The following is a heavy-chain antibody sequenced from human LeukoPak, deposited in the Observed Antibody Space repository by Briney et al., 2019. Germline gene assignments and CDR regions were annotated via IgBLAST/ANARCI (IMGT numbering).Heavy chain of an antibody. CDR3: AREAIFTSITPSDY. J-gene: IGHJ4*02. V-gene: IGHV3-48*01. Sequence: GGSLRLSCAASGFSFSSYAMSWVRQAPGKGLEWVSYISSSSITIYYADSVKGRFTVSRDNAKNSLYLQMNSLRAEDTAVYYCAREAIFTSITPSDYWGQGTLVTVSS. CDR1: GFSFSSYA. CDR2: ISSSSITI. D-gene: IGHD4-23*01.